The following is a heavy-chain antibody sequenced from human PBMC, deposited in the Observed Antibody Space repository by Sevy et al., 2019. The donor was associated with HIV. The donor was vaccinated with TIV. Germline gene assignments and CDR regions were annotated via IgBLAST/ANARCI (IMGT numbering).Heavy chain of an antibody. CDR2: IYSGGDT. D-gene: IGHD6-13*01. CDR1: GFTVSSNF. V-gene: IGHV3-53*01. CDR3: ARDLRVATASGGMDV. J-gene: IGHJ6*02. Sequence: GGSLRLSCVAYGFTVSSNFMTWVRQAPGEGLEWVSIIYSGGDTYYADSVKGRFTISRDNSKNTLYLQMNNLRAEDTAVYYCARDLRVATASGGMDVWGQGTTVTVSS.